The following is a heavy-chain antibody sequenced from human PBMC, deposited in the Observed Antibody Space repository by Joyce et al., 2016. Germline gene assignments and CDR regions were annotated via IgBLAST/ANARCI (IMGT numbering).Heavy chain of an antibody. Sequence: EVQLLESGGGLVQPGGSVRLSCAASGFTFSNFAMSWVRQGPGKGLEWVSIISGSGGVAKYADSVKGRFTISRDNSKNTLVLEMSSLRVEDTAVYYCARGLFGSNWGDYWGQGTLVTVSS. CDR3: ARGLFGSNWGDY. CDR1: GFTFSNFA. J-gene: IGHJ4*02. D-gene: IGHD3-10*01. V-gene: IGHV3-23*01. CDR2: ISGSGGVA.